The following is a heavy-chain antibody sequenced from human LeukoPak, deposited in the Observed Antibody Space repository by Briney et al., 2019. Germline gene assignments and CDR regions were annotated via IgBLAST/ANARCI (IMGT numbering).Heavy chain of an antibody. CDR2: IYTSGST. V-gene: IGHV4-4*07. CDR1: GGSISSYY. Sequence: SETLSLTCTVSGGSISSYYWSWIRQPPGKGLEWIGRIYTSGSTNYNPSLKSRVTMSVDTSKNQFSLKLSSVTAADTAVYYCARDRWELPTNAFDIWGQGTMVTVSS. D-gene: IGHD1-26*01. CDR3: ARDRWELPTNAFDI. J-gene: IGHJ3*02.